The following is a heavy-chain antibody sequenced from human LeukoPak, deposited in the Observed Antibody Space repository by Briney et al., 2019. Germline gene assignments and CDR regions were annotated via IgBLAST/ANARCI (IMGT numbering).Heavy chain of an antibody. D-gene: IGHD3-10*01. CDR2: LYYSGSP. V-gene: IGHV4-59*01. J-gene: IGHJ4*02. CDR1: GGSISSYY. CDR3: ARGGGMVRGAADY. Sequence: SETLSLTCTVSGGSISSYYWSWIRQPPGKGLEWIGYLYYSGSPNYNPSLESRVTISVDTSKNQVSLKLSSVIAADTAVYYCARGGGMVRGAADYWGQGTLVTVSS.